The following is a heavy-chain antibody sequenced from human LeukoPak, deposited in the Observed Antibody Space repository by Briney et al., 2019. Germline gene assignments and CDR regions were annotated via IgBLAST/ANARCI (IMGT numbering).Heavy chain of an antibody. Sequence: GESLTISCKGSGYNFRNYWIGWVRQMPGKGLEWMGIIYPGDSDTRYSPSFQGQVTISADKSISTAYLQWSSLKASDTFMYYCARRGVEYCSGGTCSDFDYWGQGTLVTVSS. CDR1: GYNFRNYW. CDR2: IYPGDSDT. CDR3: ARRGVEYCSGGTCSDFDY. V-gene: IGHV5-51*01. D-gene: IGHD2-15*01. J-gene: IGHJ4*02.